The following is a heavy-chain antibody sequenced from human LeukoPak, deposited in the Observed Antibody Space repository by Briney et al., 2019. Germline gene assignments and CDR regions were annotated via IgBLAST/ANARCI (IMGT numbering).Heavy chain of an antibody. Sequence: SETLSLTCAVYGGSFSGYSWSWIRQPPGKGLEWIGEINHSGSTNYNPSLKSRVTISVDTSKNQFSLKLSSVTAADTAVYYCARGPLRYFDWEPSRAFDIWGQGTTVTVSS. J-gene: IGHJ3*02. CDR2: INHSGST. CDR3: ARGPLRYFDWEPSRAFDI. D-gene: IGHD3-9*01. V-gene: IGHV4-34*01. CDR1: GGSFSGYS.